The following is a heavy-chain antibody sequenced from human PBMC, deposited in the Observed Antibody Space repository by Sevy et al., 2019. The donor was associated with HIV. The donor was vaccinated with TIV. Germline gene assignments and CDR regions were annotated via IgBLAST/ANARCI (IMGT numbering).Heavy chain of an antibody. D-gene: IGHD6-13*01. V-gene: IGHV3-30*02. J-gene: IGHJ4*02. Sequence: GESLKISCTASGFTFSYYGMHWVRQAPGKGPEWVAFIGYDGTDKYYSESVKGRFAISRDNSKNTVFLEMNSLRTDDTAIYYCAKNTASAGTGGFDYWGQGALVTVSS. CDR1: GFTFSYYG. CDR3: AKNTASAGTGGFDY. CDR2: IGYDGTDK.